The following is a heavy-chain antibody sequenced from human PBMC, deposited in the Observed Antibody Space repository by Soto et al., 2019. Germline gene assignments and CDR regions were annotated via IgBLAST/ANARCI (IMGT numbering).Heavy chain of an antibody. J-gene: IGHJ5*02. V-gene: IGHV4-39*01. D-gene: IGHD6-19*01. Sequence: SETLSLTCTVSGGSISSSSYYWGWIRQPPGKGLEWIGSIYYSGSTYYNPSLKSRVTISVDTSKNQFSLKLSSVTAADTAVYYFSRRLAVAGTGWFDPWGQGTLVTVSS. CDR3: SRRLAVAGTGWFDP. CDR2: IYYSGST. CDR1: GGSISSSSYY.